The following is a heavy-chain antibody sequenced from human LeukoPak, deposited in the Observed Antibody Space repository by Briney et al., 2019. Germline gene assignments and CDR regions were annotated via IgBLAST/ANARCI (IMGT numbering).Heavy chain of an antibody. CDR3: ARDLIAAAGTGHDY. CDR1: GYTFTSYA. J-gene: IGHJ4*02. D-gene: IGHD6-13*01. CDR2: INAGNGNT. V-gene: IGHV1-3*01. Sequence: ASVKVSCKASGYTFTSYAMHWVCQAPGQRLEWMGWINAGNGNTKYSQKFQGRVTITRDTSASTAYMELSSLRSEDTAVYYCARDLIAAAGTGHDYWGQGTLVTVSS.